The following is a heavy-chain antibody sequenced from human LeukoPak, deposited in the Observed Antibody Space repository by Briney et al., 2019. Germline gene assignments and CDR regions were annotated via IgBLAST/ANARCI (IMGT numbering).Heavy chain of an antibody. V-gene: IGHV3-21*01. CDR1: GLTFSDYS. J-gene: IGHJ5*01. CDR3: VRLRRNSDRSYYYYYYDS. Sequence: SGGSLRLSCVASGLTFSDYSINCVRRAPGKGLEWVSSINPTSTSIYYADAVRGRFAISRDNAKSSLYLQMDSLRAEDTAVYYCVRLRRNSDRSYYYYYYDSWGQGILVTVSS. D-gene: IGHD3-10*01. CDR2: INPTSTSI.